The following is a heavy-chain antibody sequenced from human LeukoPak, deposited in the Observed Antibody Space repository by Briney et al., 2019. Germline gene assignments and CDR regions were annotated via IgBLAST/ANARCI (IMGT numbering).Heavy chain of an antibody. CDR2: ISGDGGST. V-gene: IGHV3-43*02. J-gene: IGHJ5*02. Sequence: PGGSLRLPCAASGFTFDDYAMHWVRQAPGKGLEWVSLISGDGGSTYYSDSVKGRFTISRDNSKNSLYLQMNSPRTEDTALYYCAKSADPDSSSWYNWFDPWGQGTLVTVSS. D-gene: IGHD6-13*01. CDR3: AKSADPDSSSWYNWFDP. CDR1: GFTFDDYA.